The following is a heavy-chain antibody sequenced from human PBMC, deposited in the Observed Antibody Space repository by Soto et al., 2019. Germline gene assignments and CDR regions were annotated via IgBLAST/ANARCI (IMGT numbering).Heavy chain of an antibody. Sequence: SETMCLPCAVYGGSFSGYYWSWIRQPPGKGLEWIGEVNHSGSTNYNPSLKSRVTISVDTSKNQFSLKLSSVTAADTAVYYCAAKPYNWNIWMVYWGPGIMVNV. J-gene: IGHJ4*02. V-gene: IGHV4-34*01. CDR3: AAKPYNWNIWMVY. CDR1: GGSFSGYY. D-gene: IGHD1-1*01. CDR2: VNHSGST.